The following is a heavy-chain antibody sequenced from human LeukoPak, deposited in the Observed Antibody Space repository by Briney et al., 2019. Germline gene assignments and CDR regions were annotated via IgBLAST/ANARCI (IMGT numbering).Heavy chain of an antibody. CDR1: GYTFTDYY. V-gene: IGHV1-2*02. CDR2: IRPFSGGT. D-gene: IGHD1-14*01. CDR3: TRSRESPEFDS. Sequence: GASVKVSCKASGYTFTDYYIHWVRQAPGQGLEWMAWIRPFSGGTRYAQKFQDRVTLTRDTSISTAHMDLSRLTSDDTAVYFCTRSRESPEFDSWGQGTLVTVSS. J-gene: IGHJ4*02.